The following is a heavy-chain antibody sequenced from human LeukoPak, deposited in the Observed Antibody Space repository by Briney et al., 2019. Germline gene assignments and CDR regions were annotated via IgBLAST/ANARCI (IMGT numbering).Heavy chain of an antibody. J-gene: IGHJ4*02. V-gene: IGHV5-51*01. D-gene: IGHD3-10*01. CDR1: GYSFTSYG. CDR3: ARRDYYGSGGLDY. CDR2: IYPGDSDT. Sequence: AEPMQISCKDSGYSFTSYGIGWGGQMAGKGMESMGIIYPGDSDTRYSPSFQGQVTISADKSISTAYLQWSSLKASDTAMYYCARRDYYGSGGLDYWGQGTLVTVSS.